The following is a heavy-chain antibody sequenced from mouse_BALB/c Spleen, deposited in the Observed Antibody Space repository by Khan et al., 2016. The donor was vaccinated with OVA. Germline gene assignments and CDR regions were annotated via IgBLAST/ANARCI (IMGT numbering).Heavy chain of an antibody. Sequence: QIQLVQSGAELAKPGASVKMSCKASGYTFTTYWMHWVKQRPGQGLDWIGYINPYTGYTAYNQKFKDKATLTADKSSSTAYMQLNSLTSEDSAVYYCARRGVYGIFAYWGQGTLVTVSA. CDR2: INPYTGYT. CDR1: GYTFTTYW. V-gene: IGHV1-7*01. J-gene: IGHJ3*01. CDR3: ARRGVYGIFAY. D-gene: IGHD2-1*01.